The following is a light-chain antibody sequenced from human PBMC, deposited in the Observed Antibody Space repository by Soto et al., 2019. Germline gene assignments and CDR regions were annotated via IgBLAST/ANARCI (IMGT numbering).Light chain of an antibody. V-gene: IGLV2-14*01. J-gene: IGLJ1*01. CDR1: SSDVGAYNY. Sequence: QSVLTKPASVSGSPGQSITISCTGTSSDVGAYNYVSWYQHHPGRAPKLVIYEVTNRPSGVSHRFSGSKSGNTASLIISALQAEEEDGYYCNSYESAYTPVFGSATKVTV. CDR3: NSYESAYTPV. CDR2: EVT.